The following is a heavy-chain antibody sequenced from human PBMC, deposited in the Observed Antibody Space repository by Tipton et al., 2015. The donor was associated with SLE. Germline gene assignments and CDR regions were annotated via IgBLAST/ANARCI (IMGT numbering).Heavy chain of an antibody. CDR1: GGSISSSSHY. D-gene: IGHD5-18*01. CDR2: IYFSGST. Sequence: TLSLTCAVSGGSISSSSHYWGWIRQPPGKGLEWIGSIYFSGSTYYNPSLESRVTISVDTSNNQFSLKLSSVTAADTAVYYCARLDTAGWANVFDSWGQGTLVTVSS. CDR3: ARLDTAGWANVFDS. V-gene: IGHV4-39*01. J-gene: IGHJ4*02.